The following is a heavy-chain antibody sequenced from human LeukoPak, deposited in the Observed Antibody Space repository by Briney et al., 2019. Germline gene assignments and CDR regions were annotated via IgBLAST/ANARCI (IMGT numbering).Heavy chain of an antibody. CDR3: ARAVLELLWFGEPLEYYYGMDV. V-gene: IGHV4-34*01. CDR2: INHSGST. Sequence: SETLSLTCAVYGGSFSGYYWSWIRQPPGKGLEWIGEINHSGSTNYNPSLKSRVTISVDTSKNQFSLKLNSVTPEDTAVYYCARAVLELLWFGEPLEYYYGMDVWGQGTTVTVSS. D-gene: IGHD3-10*01. J-gene: IGHJ6*02. CDR1: GGSFSGYY.